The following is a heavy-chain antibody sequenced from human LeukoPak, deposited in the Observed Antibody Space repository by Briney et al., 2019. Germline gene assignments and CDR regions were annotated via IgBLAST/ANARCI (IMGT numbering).Heavy chain of an antibody. J-gene: IGHJ4*02. CDR2: ISDDGSKK. V-gene: IGHV3-30-3*01. D-gene: IGHD2-21*01. CDR1: GFTFSNYA. Sequence: GGSLRLSCAASGFTFSNYAIHWVRQAPGKGLEWMAVISDDGSKKYFADSVKGRFTISRDNSKNTLYLQMNSLRTEGTAVYYCARDLVGAEDYWGQGTLVTVSS. CDR3: ARDLVGAEDY.